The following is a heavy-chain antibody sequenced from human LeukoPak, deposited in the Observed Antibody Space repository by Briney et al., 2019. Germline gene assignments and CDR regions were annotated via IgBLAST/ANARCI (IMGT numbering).Heavy chain of an antibody. D-gene: IGHD1-1*01. CDR3: AKDLRTGFDAFDI. J-gene: IGHJ3*02. V-gene: IGHV3-23*01. Sequence: GGSLRLSCAASGFTFSSYAMSWVRQAPGRGLEGVSAISGSGGSTYYADSVKGRFTISRDNSKNTLHLQMNSLRAEDTAVYYCAKDLRTGFDAFDIWGQGTMVTVSS. CDR1: GFTFSSYA. CDR2: ISGSGGST.